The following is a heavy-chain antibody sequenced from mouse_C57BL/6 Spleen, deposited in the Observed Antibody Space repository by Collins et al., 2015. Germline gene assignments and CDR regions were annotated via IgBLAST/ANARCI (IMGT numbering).Heavy chain of an antibody. Sequence: QVQLQQPGTELVKPGASMRLSCKASGYTFTSYWMHWVKQRPGQGLEWIGNIDPNNGATNYNEKFKRKAILTVDKSSSTAYMQLSSLTSDDSAVYYCTSYYYGSTYDAMDCWGQGTSVTVSS. CDR3: TSYYYGSTYDAMDC. J-gene: IGHJ4*01. CDR1: GYTFTSYW. D-gene: IGHD1-1*01. V-gene: IGHV1-53*01. CDR2: IDPNNGAT.